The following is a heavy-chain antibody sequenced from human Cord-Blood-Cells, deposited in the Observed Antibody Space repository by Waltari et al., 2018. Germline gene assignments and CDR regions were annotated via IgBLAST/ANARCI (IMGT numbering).Heavy chain of an antibody. Sequence: QVQLQESGPGLVKPSGTLSPTCAVSGGSISSSNWCSWVRQPPGKGVEWIGEIYHSGSTNYNPSLKSRVTISVDKSKNQFSLKLSSVTAADTAVYYCARGFRAEAPENSYYFDYWGQGTLVTVSS. J-gene: IGHJ4*02. CDR2: IYHSGST. V-gene: IGHV4-4*02. CDR3: ARGFRAEAPENSYYFDY. D-gene: IGHD3-10*01. CDR1: GGSISSSNW.